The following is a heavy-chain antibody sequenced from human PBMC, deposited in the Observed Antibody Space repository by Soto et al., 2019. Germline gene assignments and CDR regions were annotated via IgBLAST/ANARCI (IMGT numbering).Heavy chain of an antibody. J-gene: IGHJ4*02. CDR2: IYHSGST. CDR3: ARIPQYYYDSSGYPEIPTHFDY. V-gene: IGHV4-4*02. D-gene: IGHD3-22*01. Sequence: SETLSLTCAVSGGSISSSNWWSWVRQPPGKGLEWIGEIYHSGSTNYNPSLKSRVTISVDKSKNQFSLKLSSVTAADTAVYYCARIPQYYYDSSGYPEIPTHFDYWGQGTLVTVSS. CDR1: GGSISSSNW.